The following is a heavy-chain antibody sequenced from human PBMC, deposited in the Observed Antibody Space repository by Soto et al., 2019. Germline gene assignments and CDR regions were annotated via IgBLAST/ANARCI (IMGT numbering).Heavy chain of an antibody. J-gene: IGHJ4*02. V-gene: IGHV3-23*01. CDR3: AKAPEMATITHFDY. Sequence: PWWSLRLSCAASGFTFSSYAMSSVRQAPGKGLEWVSAISCSGGSTYYADSVKGRFTISRDNSKNTLYLQMNSLRAEHTAVYYCAKAPEMATITHFDYWGQGTLVTVSS. D-gene: IGHD5-12*01. CDR1: GFTFSSYA. CDR2: ISCSGGST.